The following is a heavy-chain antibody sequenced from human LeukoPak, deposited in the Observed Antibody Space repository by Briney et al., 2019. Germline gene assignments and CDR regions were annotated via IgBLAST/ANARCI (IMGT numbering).Heavy chain of an antibody. V-gene: IGHV4-59*01. Sequence: SETLSLTCTVSGGSISSYYWSWIRQPPGKGLEWIGYIYYSGSTNYNPSLKSRVTISVDTSKNQFSLKLSSVTAADTAVYYCARGMNRDGYNSDYFDYWGQGTMVTVSS. J-gene: IGHJ4*02. D-gene: IGHD5-24*01. CDR1: GGSISSYY. CDR3: ARGMNRDGYNSDYFDY. CDR2: IYYSGST.